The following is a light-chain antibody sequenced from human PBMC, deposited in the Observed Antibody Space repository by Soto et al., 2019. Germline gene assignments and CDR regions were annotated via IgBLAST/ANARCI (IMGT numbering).Light chain of an antibody. J-gene: IGKJ4*01. Sequence: DIQMTQSPSSLSASVGARVTITCQASHDIKNYINWYQQKPGKAPKLLIYDASNFETGVPSRFSGRGFGTHFTFTITNLQPEDTATYFCQQFDDLPLTFGGGTKVEIK. V-gene: IGKV1-33*01. CDR1: HDIKNY. CDR2: DAS. CDR3: QQFDDLPLT.